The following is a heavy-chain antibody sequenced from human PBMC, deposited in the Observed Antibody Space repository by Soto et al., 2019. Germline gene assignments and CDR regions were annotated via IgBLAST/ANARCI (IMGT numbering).Heavy chain of an antibody. CDR2: IWYDGSNK. Sequence: QVQLVESGGGVVQPGRSLRLSCAASGFTFSSYGMHWVRQAPGKGLEWVAVIWYDGSNKYYADSVKGRFTISRDNSKNTLYLQMNSLRAEDTAVYYCARDGSIAARPLYYFDYWGQGTLVTVSS. D-gene: IGHD6-6*01. J-gene: IGHJ4*02. V-gene: IGHV3-33*01. CDR3: ARDGSIAARPLYYFDY. CDR1: GFTFSSYG.